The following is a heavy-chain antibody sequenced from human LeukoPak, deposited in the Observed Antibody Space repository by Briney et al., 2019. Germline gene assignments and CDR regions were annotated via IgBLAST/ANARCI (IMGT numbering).Heavy chain of an antibody. V-gene: IGHV3-15*01. D-gene: IGHD5-24*01. CDR3: TTVRGNYPSYYFGY. Sequence: GGSLRLSCAASGFTFSNAWMSWVRQAPGKGLEWVGRIKGKTDGGTTDYTAPVKGRFTISKDDSKNTLYLQMNSLKTEDTAVYFCTTVRGNYPSYYFGYWGLGTLVTVSS. CDR1: GFTFSNAW. J-gene: IGHJ4*02. CDR2: IKGKTDGGTT.